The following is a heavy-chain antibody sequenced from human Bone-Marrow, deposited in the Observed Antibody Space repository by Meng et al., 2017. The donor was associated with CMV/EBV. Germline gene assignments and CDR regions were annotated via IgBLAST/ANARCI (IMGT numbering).Heavy chain of an antibody. CDR2: IYYSGST. V-gene: IGHV4-59*01. D-gene: IGHD3-3*01. CDR1: GGSISSYY. Sequence: SETLSLTCTVSGGSISSYYWSWIRQPPGKGLEWIGYIYYSGSTNYNPSLKSRVTISVDTSKNQFSLKLSSVTAADTAVYYCARGTDFWSGSGPYGMDVWGQGTTVTVSS. CDR3: ARGTDFWSGSGPYGMDV. J-gene: IGHJ6*02.